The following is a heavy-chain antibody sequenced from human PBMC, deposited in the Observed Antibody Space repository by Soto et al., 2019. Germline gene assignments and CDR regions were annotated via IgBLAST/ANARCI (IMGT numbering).Heavy chain of an antibody. CDR1: GGTFSSYA. CDR3: ARDIFHYYDSSGPQGWFDP. D-gene: IGHD3-22*01. V-gene: IGHV1-69*13. CDR2: IIPIFGTA. Sequence: SVKVSCKASGGTFSSYAISWVRQAPGQGLEWMGGIIPIFGTANYAQKFQGRVTITADESTSTAYMELSSLRSEDTAVYYCARDIFHYYDSSGPQGWFDPWGQGTLVTVSS. J-gene: IGHJ5*02.